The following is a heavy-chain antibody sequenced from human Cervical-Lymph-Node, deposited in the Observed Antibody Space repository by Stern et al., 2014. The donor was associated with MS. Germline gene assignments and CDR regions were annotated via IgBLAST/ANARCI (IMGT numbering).Heavy chain of an antibody. J-gene: IGHJ1*01. D-gene: IGHD3-16*01. CDR1: GGSINNNAYY. Sequence: QLQLQESGPRLVTPSETLSLTCTVSGGSINNNAYYWGWIRQPPGKGLEWIGSVLYSGNTYYNPSLKRRAPVFVGTSKIQFPLKLMSVTAADTAVYYCAKIHRAFANQGHWGQGVLVTVSS. CDR2: VLYSGNT. CDR3: AKIHRAFANQGH. V-gene: IGHV4-39*01.